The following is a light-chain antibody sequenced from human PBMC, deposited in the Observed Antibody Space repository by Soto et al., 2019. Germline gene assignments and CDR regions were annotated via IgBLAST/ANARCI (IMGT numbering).Light chain of an antibody. Sequence: QSALTQPASVSGSPGQSITISCNGTSSDIGSYNLVSWYQQHPGKAPKLMIYEGSKRTSGVSNRFSGSKSGNTASLTISGLQAEDEADYYCCSFAGSGTIFCGGTKLTVL. CDR3: CSFAGSGTI. J-gene: IGLJ2*01. CDR1: SSDIGSYNL. V-gene: IGLV2-23*01. CDR2: EGS.